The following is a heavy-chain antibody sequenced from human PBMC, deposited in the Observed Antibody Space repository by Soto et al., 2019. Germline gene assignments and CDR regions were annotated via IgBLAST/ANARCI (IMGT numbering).Heavy chain of an antibody. V-gene: IGHV4-61*08. J-gene: IGHJ6*02. D-gene: IGHD3-10*01. CDR2: IYYSGSA. Sequence: SETLSLTCSVSGVAMTYGGYSWSWIRQSPGKGLEWIGYIYYSGSADYNPSLGSRVTISIDTSKNQFSLKLTSVTAADTAVYYCARGVGFGYYYYHMDLWGQGTTVTVSS. CDR3: ARGVGFGYYYYHMDL. CDR1: GVAMTYGGYS.